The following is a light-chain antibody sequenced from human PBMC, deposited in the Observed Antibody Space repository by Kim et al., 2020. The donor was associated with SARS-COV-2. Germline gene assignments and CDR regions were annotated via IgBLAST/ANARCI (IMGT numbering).Light chain of an antibody. Sequence: SSELTQDPAVSVALGQTVRITCQGDTLPDYFATWYQQKPGQAPVLLIYGKTRRPSGIPDRFSGSASGTTSTLTITGAQAADEAVYYCNSRDTSGDRWVFGGGTKVTVL. CDR3: NSRDTSGDRWV. CDR2: GKT. V-gene: IGLV3-19*01. CDR1: TLPDYF. J-gene: IGLJ3*02.